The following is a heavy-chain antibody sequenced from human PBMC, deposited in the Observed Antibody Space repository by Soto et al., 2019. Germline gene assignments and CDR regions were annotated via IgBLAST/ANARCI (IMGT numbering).Heavy chain of an antibody. CDR3: ARDQGMVRGGGGMDV. V-gene: IGHV4-34*01. D-gene: IGHD3-10*01. Sequence: SETLSLTCAGYGGSFSGYYCSWIRQPPWKGLEWIGEINHSGITNYNPSLKSRVTISVDTSKNQFSLKLNSVTAADTAVYYCARDQGMVRGGGGMDVWGQGNTVTVSS. J-gene: IGHJ6*02. CDR2: INHSGIT. CDR1: GGSFSGYY.